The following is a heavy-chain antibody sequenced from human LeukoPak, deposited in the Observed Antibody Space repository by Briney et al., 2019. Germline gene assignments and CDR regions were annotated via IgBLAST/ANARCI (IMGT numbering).Heavy chain of an antibody. CDR1: GGSLSSYY. Sequence: PSETLSLTCTVSGGSLSSYYWSWIRQPAGKGLEWIGRIYTSGSTNYNPSLKSRVTMSVDTSKNQFSLKLSSVTAADTAVYYCASARNYDFWSGYLPSWYYFDYWGQGTLVTVSS. J-gene: IGHJ4*02. D-gene: IGHD3-3*01. CDR3: ASARNYDFWSGYLPSWYYFDY. V-gene: IGHV4-4*07. CDR2: IYTSGST.